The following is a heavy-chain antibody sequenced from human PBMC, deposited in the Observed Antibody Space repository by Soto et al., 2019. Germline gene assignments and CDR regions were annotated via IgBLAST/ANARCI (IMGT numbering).Heavy chain of an antibody. Sequence: SQTLSLTCAISGDSVSSNSAAWNWIRQSPSRGLEWLGRTYCRSKWYNNYAVSVKGRIAINPDTSKNQFSLQLNSVTPEDTAVYYCASEHRTQHDFGLDYWGQGTLVTVSS. CDR1: GDSVSSNSAA. CDR2: TYCRSKWYN. J-gene: IGHJ4*02. D-gene: IGHD1-1*01. V-gene: IGHV6-1*01. CDR3: ASEHRTQHDFGLDY.